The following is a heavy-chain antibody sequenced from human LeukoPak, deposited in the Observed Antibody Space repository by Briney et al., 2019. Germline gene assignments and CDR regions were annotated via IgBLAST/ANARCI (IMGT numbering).Heavy chain of an antibody. CDR1: GFTVSDNY. CDR2: FYSGGST. CDR3: ASSSWSSEYFHY. Sequence: PGGSLRLSCAASGFTVSDNYMSWVRQAPGKGLEWVSVFYSGGSTRYADSVKGRFTISRDNSKNTLYLQLNSLRAEDTAVCFCASSSWSSEYFHYWGQGTLVTVSS. D-gene: IGHD6-13*01. V-gene: IGHV3-66*01. J-gene: IGHJ1*01.